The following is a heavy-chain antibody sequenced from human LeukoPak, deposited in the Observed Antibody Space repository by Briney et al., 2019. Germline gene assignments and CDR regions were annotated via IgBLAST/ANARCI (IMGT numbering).Heavy chain of an antibody. CDR2: ISSSSSTI. CDR3: ARNYGSGSPRPSNFDY. D-gene: IGHD3-10*01. Sequence: GGSLRLSCAASGFTFSSYEMNWVRQAPGKGLEWVSYISSSSSTIYYADSVKGRFTISRDNAKNSLYLQMNSLRAEDTAVYYCARNYGSGSPRPSNFDYWGQGTLVTVSS. CDR1: GFTFSSYE. J-gene: IGHJ4*02. V-gene: IGHV3-48*03.